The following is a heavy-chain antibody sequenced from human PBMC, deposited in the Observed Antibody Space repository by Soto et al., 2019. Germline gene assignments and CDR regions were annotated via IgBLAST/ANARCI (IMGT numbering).Heavy chain of an antibody. CDR3: ARGSGYYYGFDY. V-gene: IGHV4-31*03. Sequence: SETLSLTCTVSGGSISSGGYYWSWIRQHPGKGLEWIGYIYYSGSTYYNPSLKSRVKRSGDTSKNQFSLKLSSVTDEDTDVYYCARGSGYYYGFDYWGQGTLVTVSS. D-gene: IGHD3-22*01. CDR2: IYYSGST. J-gene: IGHJ4*02. CDR1: GGSISSGGYY.